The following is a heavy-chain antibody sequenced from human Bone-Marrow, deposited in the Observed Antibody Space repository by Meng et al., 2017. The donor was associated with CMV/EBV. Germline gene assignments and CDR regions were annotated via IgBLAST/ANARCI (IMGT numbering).Heavy chain of an antibody. Sequence: SETLSLTCTVSGGSIRSRNNYWAWIRQAPGKGLEWIGSLYYGGNTFYNPSLKSRVTISVDTSKNQFSLKLSSVTAADTAVYYCAREYKRIRSGWDYWGQGTLVTVSS. V-gene: IGHV4-39*07. CDR2: LYYGGNT. D-gene: IGHD6-19*01. J-gene: IGHJ4*02. CDR1: GGSIRSRNNY. CDR3: AREYKRIRSGWDY.